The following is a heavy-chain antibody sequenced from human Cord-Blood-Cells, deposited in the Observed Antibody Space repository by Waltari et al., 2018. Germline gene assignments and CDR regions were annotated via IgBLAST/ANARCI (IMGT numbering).Heavy chain of an antibody. CDR1: GYSISSGYY. V-gene: IGHV4-38-2*02. J-gene: IGHJ6*02. Sequence: QVQLQESGPGLVKPSETLSLTCTVSGYSISSGYYWGWIRQPPGKGLEWIGSIYHSGSTYYNPSLKSRVTISVDTSKNQFSLKLSSVTAADTAVYYCARQRGSSSYYYDGMDVWGQGTTVTVSS. D-gene: IGHD6-6*01. CDR2: IYHSGST. CDR3: ARQRGSSSYYYDGMDV.